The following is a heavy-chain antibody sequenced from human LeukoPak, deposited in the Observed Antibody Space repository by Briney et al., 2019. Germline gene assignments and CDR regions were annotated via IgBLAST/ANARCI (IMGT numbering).Heavy chain of an antibody. CDR1: GGTFSSYA. CDR3: ARPLGYCSSTSCYSAAFDI. V-gene: IGHV1-69*13. D-gene: IGHD2-2*02. CDR2: IIPIFGTA. Sequence: SVKVSCKASGGTFSSYAISWVRQAPGQGLEWMGGIIPIFGTANYAQKFQGRVTITADESTSTAYMEPSSLRSEDTAVYYCARPLGYCSSTSCYSAAFDIWGQGTMVTVSS. J-gene: IGHJ3*02.